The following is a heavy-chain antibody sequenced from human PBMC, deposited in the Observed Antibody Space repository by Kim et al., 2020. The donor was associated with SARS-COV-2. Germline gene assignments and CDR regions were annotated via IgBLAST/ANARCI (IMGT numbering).Heavy chain of an antibody. CDR1: GGSISSSSYY. Sequence: SETLSLTCTVSGGSISSSSYYWGWIRQPPGKERDWIGSIYDSGSTYYNPSLKSRITISVDTSKNHFTLKLSSVTAADTAVYYCAREGYCYNSSGYYATGFGYWGQGTLVTVSS. D-gene: IGHD3-22*01. J-gene: IGHJ4*02. CDR3: AREGYCYNSSGYYATGFGY. CDR2: IYDSGST. V-gene: IGHV4-39*02.